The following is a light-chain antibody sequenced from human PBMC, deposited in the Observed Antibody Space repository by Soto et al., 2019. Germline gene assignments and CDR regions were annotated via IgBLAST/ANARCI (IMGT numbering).Light chain of an antibody. CDR2: DSS. J-gene: IGKJ5*01. CDR1: QDINNY. Sequence: DIQMTQSPSSLSASVGDRVTIICQASQDINNYLHWYPQKPGKAPKLLLYDSSKLEIGVPRRFSGSGYAKPVSFTFSSLQREDIATYYCQHFDNLPFTVGQGTRLEIK. V-gene: IGKV1-33*01. CDR3: QHFDNLPFT.